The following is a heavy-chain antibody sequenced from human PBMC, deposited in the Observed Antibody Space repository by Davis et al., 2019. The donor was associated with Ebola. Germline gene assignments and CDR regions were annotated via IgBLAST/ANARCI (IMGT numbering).Heavy chain of an antibody. Sequence: GESLKISCKGSGYSFSTYWIGWVRQMPGKGLEWMGIIYPGDSETRYNPSFQGQVTISAEKSISTAYLQWSSLKASDTAMYYCARQYDSAGYYYGMDVWGQGTTVTVSS. D-gene: IGHD3-22*01. V-gene: IGHV5-51*01. CDR2: IYPGDSET. J-gene: IGHJ6*02. CDR1: GYSFSTYW. CDR3: ARQYDSAGYYYGMDV.